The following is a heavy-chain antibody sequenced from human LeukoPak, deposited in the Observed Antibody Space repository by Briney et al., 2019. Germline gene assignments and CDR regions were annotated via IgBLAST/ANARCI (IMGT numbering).Heavy chain of an antibody. CDR2: IWYDGSNK. CDR3: AREGYSSGWYVGNWFDP. J-gene: IGHJ5*02. CDR1: GFTFSSYG. D-gene: IGHD6-19*01. V-gene: IGHV3-33*01. Sequence: PGGSLRLSCAASGFTFSSYGMHWVRQAPGKGLEWVAVIWYDGSNKYYADSVKGRFTISRDNSKNTLYLQMNSLRAGDTAVYYCAREGYSSGWYVGNWFDPWGQGTLVTVSS.